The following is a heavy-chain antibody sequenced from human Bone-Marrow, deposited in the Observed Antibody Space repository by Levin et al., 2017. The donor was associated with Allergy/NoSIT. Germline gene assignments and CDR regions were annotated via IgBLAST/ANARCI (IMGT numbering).Heavy chain of an antibody. CDR1: GGTFSSYA. CDR2: IIPIFGTA. Sequence: SVKVSCKASGGTFSSYAISWVRQAPGQGLEWMGGIIPIFGTANYAQKFQGRVTITADKSTSTAYMELSSLRSEDTAVYYCARPGASGSYWYFDLWGRGTLVTVSS. CDR3: ARPGASGSYWYFDL. D-gene: IGHD1-26*01. J-gene: IGHJ2*01. V-gene: IGHV1-69*06.